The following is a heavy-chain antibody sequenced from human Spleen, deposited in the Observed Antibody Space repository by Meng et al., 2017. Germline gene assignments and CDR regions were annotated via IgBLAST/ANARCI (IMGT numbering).Heavy chain of an antibody. CDR3: ARDLDSRGGSSFIFDY. CDR2: IYHSGST. J-gene: IGHJ4*02. V-gene: IGHV4-38-2*02. D-gene: IGHD6-6*01. CDR1: GYSISSGYY. Sequence: GSLRLSCAVSGYSISSGYYWGWIRQPPGKGLEWSGSIYHSGSTYYNPSLKSRVTISVDTSKNQSSLKLSSVTAADTAVYYCARDLDSRGGSSFIFDYWGQGTLVTVSS.